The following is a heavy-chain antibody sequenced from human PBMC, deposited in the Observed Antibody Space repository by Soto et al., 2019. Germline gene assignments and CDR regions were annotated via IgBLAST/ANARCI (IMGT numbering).Heavy chain of an antibody. Sequence: GASVKVSCKASGYTFXGYYMHWVRQAPGQGLEWMGWINPNSGGTNYAQKFQGWVTMTRDTSISTAYMELSRLRSDDTAVYYCARGSSMTAALIAAFDIWGQGTMVTVSS. D-gene: IGHD3-22*01. V-gene: IGHV1-2*04. CDR1: GYTFXGYY. CDR2: INPNSGGT. J-gene: IGHJ3*02. CDR3: ARGSSMTAALIAAFDI.